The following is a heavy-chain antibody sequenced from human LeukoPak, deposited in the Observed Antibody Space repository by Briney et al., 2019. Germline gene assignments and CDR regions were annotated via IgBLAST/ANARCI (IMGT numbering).Heavy chain of an antibody. CDR3: ARERGKLGDGYNGKAFDI. CDR2: ISYDGSNK. D-gene: IGHD5-24*01. V-gene: IGHV3-30*04. CDR1: GFTFSSYA. J-gene: IGHJ3*02. Sequence: PGRSLRLSCAASGFTFSSYAMHWVRQAPGKGLEWVAVISYDGSNKYYADSVKGRFTISRDNSKNTLYLQMNSLRAEDTAVYYCARERGKLGDGYNGKAFDIWGQGTMVTVSS.